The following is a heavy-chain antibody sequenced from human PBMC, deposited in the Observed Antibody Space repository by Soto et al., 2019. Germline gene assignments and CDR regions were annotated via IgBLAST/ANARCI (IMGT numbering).Heavy chain of an antibody. CDR2: IYWDDNK. Sequence: QITLKESGPTLVKPTQTLTLTCTFSGFLLSTSGVGVGWIRQPPGKALEWLAVIYWDDNKHYSPSLRSRLTITKDTSKNQVVLTMTNMDPMDTGTYYCAHKGPEDWPLDYWGQGTLVTVSS. D-gene: IGHD3-9*01. V-gene: IGHV2-5*02. CDR3: AHKGPEDWPLDY. J-gene: IGHJ4*02. CDR1: GFLLSTSGVG.